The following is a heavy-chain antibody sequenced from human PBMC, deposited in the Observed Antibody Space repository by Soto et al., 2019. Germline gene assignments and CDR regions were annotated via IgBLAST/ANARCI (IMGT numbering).Heavy chain of an antibody. D-gene: IGHD6-19*01. J-gene: IGHJ5*02. CDR1: GFTFTSSA. CDR2: IVVGSGNT. Sequence: GASVKVSWKASGFTFTSSAVQWVRQARGQRLEWIGWIVVGSGNTNYAQKFQERVTITRDMSTSTAYMELSSLRSEDTAVYYCAAVWLRPGIAVAGHQTGWFDPWGQGTLVTVSS. V-gene: IGHV1-58*01. CDR3: AAVWLRPGIAVAGHQTGWFDP.